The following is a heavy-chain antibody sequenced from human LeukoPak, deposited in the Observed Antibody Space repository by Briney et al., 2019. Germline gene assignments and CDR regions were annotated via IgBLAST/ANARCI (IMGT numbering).Heavy chain of an antibody. CDR3: V. J-gene: IGHJ6*03. Sequence: SETLSLKCTISGGSNSSSSYYCCWIRQPPGKGLEWIGSIYYSGSTYYNPSLKSRVTISVDTSKNQFSLNRISVTAADTAYYMDVWGKRTTVTGSS. CDR2: IYYSGST. CDR1: GGSNSSSSYY. V-gene: IGHV4-39*03.